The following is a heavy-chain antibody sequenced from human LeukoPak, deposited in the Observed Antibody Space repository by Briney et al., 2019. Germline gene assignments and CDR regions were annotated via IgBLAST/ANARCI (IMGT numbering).Heavy chain of an antibody. Sequence: GGSLRLSCAASGFTFSSYSMNWVRQAPGKGLEWVSSISSSRSYIYYADSVKGRFTISRDNAKNSLYLQMNSLRAEDTAVYYCSFGGYYYDSSGYISDAFDIWGQGTMVTVSS. CDR2: ISSSRSYI. D-gene: IGHD3-22*01. V-gene: IGHV3-21*01. J-gene: IGHJ3*02. CDR1: GFTFSSYS. CDR3: SFGGYYYDSSGYISDAFDI.